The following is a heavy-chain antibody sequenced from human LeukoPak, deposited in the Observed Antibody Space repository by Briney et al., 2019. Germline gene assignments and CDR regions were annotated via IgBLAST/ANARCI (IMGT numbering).Heavy chain of an antibody. CDR2: INAGNGNT. CDR1: GYTFTSYA. D-gene: IGHD4-23*01. V-gene: IGHV1-3*01. Sequence: ASVKVSCKASGYTFTSYAMHWVRQAPGQRLEWMGWINAGNGNTKYSQKFQGRVTITRDTSASTAYMELSSLRSEDTAVYYCGRDYGGNSWAFDYWGQGTLVTVSS. J-gene: IGHJ4*02. CDR3: GRDYGGNSWAFDY.